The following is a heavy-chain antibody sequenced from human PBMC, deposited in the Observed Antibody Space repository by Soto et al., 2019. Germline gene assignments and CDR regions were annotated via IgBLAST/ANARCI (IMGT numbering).Heavy chain of an antibody. CDR2: IWYDGSNK. CDR3: AREYYYDSSGPLFDY. Sequence: GGSLRLSCAASGFTFSSYGMHWVRQAPGKGLEWVAVIWYDGSNKYYADSVKGRFTISRDNSKNTLYLQMNSLRAEDTAVYYCAREYYYDSSGPLFDYWGQGTLVTVSS. D-gene: IGHD3-22*01. CDR1: GFTFSSYG. J-gene: IGHJ4*02. V-gene: IGHV3-33*01.